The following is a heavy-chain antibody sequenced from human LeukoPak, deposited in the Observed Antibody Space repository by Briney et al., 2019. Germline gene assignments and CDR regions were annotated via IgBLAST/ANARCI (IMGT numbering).Heavy chain of an antibody. CDR2: MNPNSGNT. CDR1: GYTFTSYD. D-gene: IGHD3-22*01. Sequence: GASVKVSCKASGYTFTSYDINWVRQATGQGLEWMGWMNPNSGNTGYAQKFQGRVTMTRNTYISTAYMELSSLRSEDTAVYYCARATKYYYDSSGYYYGTAPQYYFDYWGQGTLVTVSS. J-gene: IGHJ4*02. V-gene: IGHV1-8*01. CDR3: ARATKYYYDSSGYYYGTAPQYYFDY.